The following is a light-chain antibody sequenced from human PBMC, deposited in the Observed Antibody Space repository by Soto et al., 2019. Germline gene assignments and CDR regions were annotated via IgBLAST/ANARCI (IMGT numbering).Light chain of an antibody. J-gene: IGKJ4*01. CDR3: QKYDRAPLT. V-gene: IGKV1-27*01. Sequence: DIQMTQSPSSLSASLGDKVTLTCRASEDIAHSLAWYQQKPGKAPRVLLHHTSILQAGVPSRFSGSGNGTDFNVTITSLPPDDVATYFCQKYDRAPLTFGGGTKVEI. CDR1: EDIAHS. CDR2: HTS.